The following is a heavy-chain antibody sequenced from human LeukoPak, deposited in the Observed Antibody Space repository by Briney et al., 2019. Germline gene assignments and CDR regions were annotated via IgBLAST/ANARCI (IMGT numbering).Heavy chain of an antibody. V-gene: IGHV4-39*07. D-gene: IGHD3-22*01. CDR3: ARAYYYDSSGSPRYYFDY. CDR2: INYSGST. J-gene: IGHJ4*02. Sequence: SETLSLTCTVSGGSISSSSYYWGWIRQPPGKGLVWIGNINYSGSTYHNPSLKSRVTISIDTSKSQFSLKLNSVTAADTAVYYCARAYYYDSSGSPRYYFDYWGQGTLVTVSS. CDR1: GGSISSSSYY.